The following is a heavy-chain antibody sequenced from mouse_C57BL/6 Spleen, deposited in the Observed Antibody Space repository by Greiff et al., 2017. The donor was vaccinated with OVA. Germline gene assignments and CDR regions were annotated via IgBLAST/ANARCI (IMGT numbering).Heavy chain of an antibody. J-gene: IGHJ1*03. D-gene: IGHD1-1*01. CDR1: GYTFTSYW. Sequence: QVQLQQPGAELVMPGASVKLSCKASGYTFTSYWMHWVKQRPGQGLEWIGEIDPSDSYTNYNQKFKGKSTLTVDKSSSTAYMQLSSLTSEDSAVYYCARRGINTVQGYFDVWGTGTTVTGSS. CDR2: IDPSDSYT. V-gene: IGHV1-69*01. CDR3: ARRGINTVQGYFDV.